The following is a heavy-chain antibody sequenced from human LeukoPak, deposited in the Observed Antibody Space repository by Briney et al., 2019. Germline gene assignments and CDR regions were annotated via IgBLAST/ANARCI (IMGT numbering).Heavy chain of an antibody. CDR3: ARDYYGSGSFDY. V-gene: IGHV4-59*01. Sequence: SETLSLTCTASGGSISSYYWSWIRQPPGKGLEWIGYIYYSGSTNYNPSLKSRVTLSVDTSKNQFSLKLSSVTAADTAVYYCARDYYGSGSFDYWGQGTLVTVSS. CDR1: GGSISSYY. CDR2: IYYSGST. J-gene: IGHJ4*02. D-gene: IGHD3-10*01.